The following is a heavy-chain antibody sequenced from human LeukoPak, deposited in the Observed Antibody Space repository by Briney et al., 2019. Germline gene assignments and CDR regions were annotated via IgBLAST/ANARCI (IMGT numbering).Heavy chain of an antibody. CDR1: GFIFSTYS. CDR3: VGGGGTFVY. D-gene: IGHD1-1*01. CDR2: IKEDGSEK. V-gene: IGHV3-7*05. Sequence: PRGSLRLSCGASGFIFSTYSMTWVRQAPGKGLEWVANIKEDGSEKHYVDSLKGRFTISRDNAKNSLYLQMNSLRAEDTAVYYCVGGGGTFVYWGQGTLVTV. J-gene: IGHJ4*02.